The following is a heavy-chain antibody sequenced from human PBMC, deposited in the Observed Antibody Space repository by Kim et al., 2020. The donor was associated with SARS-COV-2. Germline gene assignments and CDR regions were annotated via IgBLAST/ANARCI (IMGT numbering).Heavy chain of an antibody. Sequence: TYYEPKFQGRVTVTGDRSITTIDMDLSSLRSDDTAVYYCTRARAITGLDPWGQGTLVTVSS. J-gene: IGHJ5*02. V-gene: IGHV1-2*02. CDR2: T. CDR3: TRARAITGLDP.